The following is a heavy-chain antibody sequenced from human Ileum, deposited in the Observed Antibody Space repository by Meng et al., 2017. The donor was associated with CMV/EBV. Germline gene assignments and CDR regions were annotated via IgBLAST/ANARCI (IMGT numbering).Heavy chain of an antibody. D-gene: IGHD1-14*01. V-gene: IGHV3-7*01. Sequence: AGSLRLSCAASGFNFSAYWMTWVRQAPGRGLEWVANIKRDGSEKNYVDSVKGRFSISRDNAKNSLYLQLNSLRAEDTAVYYCVRDCRNEHLFDYWGQGTLVTVSS. CDR1: GFNFSAYW. J-gene: IGHJ4*02. CDR2: IKRDGSEK. CDR3: VRDCRNEHLFDY.